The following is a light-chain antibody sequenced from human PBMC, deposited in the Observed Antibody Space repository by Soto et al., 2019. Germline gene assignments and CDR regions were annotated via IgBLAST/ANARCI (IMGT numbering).Light chain of an antibody. Sequence: QSALTQPASVSGSPGQSITISCTGTSSDVGGYNYVSWYQQHPDKAPKLIIYEVTNRPSGVSYRFSASKSGNTASLTISGLQAEDEADYFCSSYTSSSTWVFGGGTKLTVL. V-gene: IGLV2-14*01. CDR1: SSDVGGYNY. CDR3: SSYTSSSTWV. J-gene: IGLJ3*02. CDR2: EVT.